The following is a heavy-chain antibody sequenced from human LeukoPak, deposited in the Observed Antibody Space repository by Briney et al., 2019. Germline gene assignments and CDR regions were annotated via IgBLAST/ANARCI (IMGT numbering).Heavy chain of an antibody. CDR1: GGSFSGYY. D-gene: IGHD6-13*01. CDR2: INHSGST. Sequence: SETLSLTCAVYGGSFSGYYWSWIRQPPGKGLEWIGEINHSGSTNYNPSLESRVTISVDTSKNQFSLKLSSVTAADTAVYYCARGGNSSSWSSYLFDYWGQGTLVTVSS. V-gene: IGHV4-34*01. J-gene: IGHJ4*02. CDR3: ARGGNSSSWSSYLFDY.